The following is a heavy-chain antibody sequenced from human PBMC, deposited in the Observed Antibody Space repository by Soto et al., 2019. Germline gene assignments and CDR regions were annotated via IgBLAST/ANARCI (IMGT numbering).Heavy chain of an antibody. CDR1: GFPFSNYG. J-gene: IGHJ4*02. Sequence: EVQLLESGGDFVQPGGSLRLSCAASGFPFSNYGMTWVSQAPGKGLEWVSTINNGGVTYYADSVKGRFSISRDNSDNTVFLQMSSLTDEDTAVYSCARDGPEGRVGDYWGQGTLVTVPS. CDR3: ARDGPEGRVGDY. CDR2: INNGGVT. V-gene: IGHV3-23*01.